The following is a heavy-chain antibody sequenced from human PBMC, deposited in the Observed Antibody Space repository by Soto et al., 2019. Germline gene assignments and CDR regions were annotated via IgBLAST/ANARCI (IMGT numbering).Heavy chain of an antibody. V-gene: IGHV4-61*01. CDR1: GGSVSSDSYY. D-gene: IGHD3-22*01. CDR2: VCHSRST. J-gene: IGHJ5*02. CDR3: SRVSFYYDSSGYGVGLFDP. Sequence: QAPLQESGPGVVKPAETLSLPCTVSGGSVSSDSYYWSWIRQPPGKRLEWIGNVCHSRSTNYSPNLRTRVTMSVETSMYQCSLKLTSLTAAVTAVYYCSRVSFYYDSSGYGVGLFDPWVRGTPVTVSS.